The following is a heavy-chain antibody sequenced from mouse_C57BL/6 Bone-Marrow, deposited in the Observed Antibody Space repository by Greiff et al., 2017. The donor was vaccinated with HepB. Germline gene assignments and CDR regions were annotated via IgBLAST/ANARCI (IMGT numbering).Heavy chain of an antibody. CDR2: IDPENGDT. V-gene: IGHV14-4*01. D-gene: IGHD2-3*01. CDR1: GFNIKDDY. CDR3: TTSGYYMDY. J-gene: IGHJ4*01. Sequence: VQLKQSGAELVRPGASVKLSCTASGFNIKDDYMHWVKQRPEQGLEWIGWIDPENGDTEYASKFQGKATITADTSSNTAYLQLSSLTSEDTAVYYCTTSGYYMDYGGRGTSVTVSS.